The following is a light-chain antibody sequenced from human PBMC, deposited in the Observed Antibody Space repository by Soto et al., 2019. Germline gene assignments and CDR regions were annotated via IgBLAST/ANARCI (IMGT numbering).Light chain of an antibody. Sequence: EIVLTQSPATLSLSPGERSTLSCRASQSVSSNLAWYQQKHGQXPRXXIYGASTRATGIPARFSGSGSGTELTLTIRSLQSEDCEVYYCQQYNNWPRTFGQGTKVDIK. V-gene: IGKV3-15*01. J-gene: IGKJ1*01. CDR3: QQYNNWPRT. CDR1: QSVSSN. CDR2: GAS.